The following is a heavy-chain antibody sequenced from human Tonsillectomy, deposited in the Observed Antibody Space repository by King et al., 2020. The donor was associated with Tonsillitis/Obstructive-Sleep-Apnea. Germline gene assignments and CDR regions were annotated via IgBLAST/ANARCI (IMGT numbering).Heavy chain of an antibody. CDR3: ARSFPYPYGSGPYDAFDI. CDR2: IDWDDDK. Sequence: TLKESGPALVKPIQTLTLTCTFSGFSLSTSGMCVGWIRQPPGKALEWLARIDWDDDKYYSTSLKTRLTISKDTSKNQVVLTMTNMDPVDTATYYCARSFPYPYGSGPYDAFDIWGQGTMVTVSS. D-gene: IGHD3-10*01. J-gene: IGHJ3*02. CDR1: GFSLSTSGMC. V-gene: IGHV2-70*11.